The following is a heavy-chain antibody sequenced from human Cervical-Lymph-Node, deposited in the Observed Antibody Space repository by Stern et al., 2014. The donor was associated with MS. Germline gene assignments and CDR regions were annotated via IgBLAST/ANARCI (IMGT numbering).Heavy chain of an antibody. V-gene: IGHV4-4*02. Sequence: QMQLVQSGPGLVKPSGTLSLTCAVSGGSISSSNWWSWVRQPPGKGLEWIGEIYHSGSTNYNPSLKSRVTISVDKSKNQFSLKLSSVTAADTAVYYCASFQWPRENDAFDIWGQGTMVTVSS. CDR3: ASFQWPRENDAFDI. D-gene: IGHD6-19*01. CDR2: IYHSGST. CDR1: GGSISSSNW. J-gene: IGHJ3*02.